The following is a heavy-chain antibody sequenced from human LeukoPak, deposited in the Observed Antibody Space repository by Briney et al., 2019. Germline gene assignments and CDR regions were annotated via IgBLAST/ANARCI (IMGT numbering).Heavy chain of an antibody. D-gene: IGHD2-15*01. J-gene: IGHJ4*02. CDR2: IDPSDSYT. V-gene: IGHV5-10-1*01. CDR3: ARHHQKRYQLLSDPRCSGGSCYSDY. Sequence: GESLKISCKGSGYSFTSYWISWVRQMPGGGLEGMGRIDPSDSYTNYSPSFQGHVTISADKSISTAYLQWSSLKASDTAMYYCARHHQKRYQLLSDPRCSGGSCYSDYGGQGTLVTVSS. CDR1: GYSFTSYW.